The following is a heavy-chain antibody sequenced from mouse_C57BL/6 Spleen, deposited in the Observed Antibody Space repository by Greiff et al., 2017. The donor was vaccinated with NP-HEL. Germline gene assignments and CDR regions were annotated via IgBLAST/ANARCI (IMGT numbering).Heavy chain of an antibody. CDR1: GFTFSSYA. Sequence: EVQVVESGGGLVKPGGSLKLSCAASGFTFSSYAMSWVRQTPEKRLEWVATISDGGSYTYYPDNVKGRFTISRDNAKNNLYLQMSHLKSEDTARYYCARDRCYYFDYWGQGTTLTVSS. CDR3: ARDRCYYFDY. V-gene: IGHV5-4*01. J-gene: IGHJ2*01. CDR2: ISDGGSYT.